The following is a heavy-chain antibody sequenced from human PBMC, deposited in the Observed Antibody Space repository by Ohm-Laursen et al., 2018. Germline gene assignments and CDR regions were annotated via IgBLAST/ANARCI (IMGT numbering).Heavy chain of an antibody. CDR3: ARDPSSGWYYFDY. CDR1: GGAISNYY. Sequence: SETLSLTCTVSGGAISNYYWSWIRQPPGKGLEWIGYIYYSGNTNYNPSLKSRVTISVDTSKNQFSLKLSSVTAADTAVYYCARDPSSGWYYFDYWGQGTLVTVSS. D-gene: IGHD6-19*01. J-gene: IGHJ4*02. CDR2: IYYSGNT. V-gene: IGHV4-59*01.